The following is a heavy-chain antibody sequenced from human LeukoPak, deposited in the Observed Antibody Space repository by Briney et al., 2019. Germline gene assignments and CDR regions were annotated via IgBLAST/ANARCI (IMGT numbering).Heavy chain of an antibody. V-gene: IGHV4-39*07. CDR3: ARDSNIWFGDGAFDI. J-gene: IGHJ3*02. Sequence: SETLSLTCTVSGGSISSSSYYWGWIRQPPGKGLEWIGSIYYSGRTYYNPSLKSRVTISVDTSKNQFSLKLSSVTAADTAVYYCARDSNIWFGDGAFDIWGQGTMVTVSS. D-gene: IGHD3-10*01. CDR1: GGSISSSSYY. CDR2: IYYSGRT.